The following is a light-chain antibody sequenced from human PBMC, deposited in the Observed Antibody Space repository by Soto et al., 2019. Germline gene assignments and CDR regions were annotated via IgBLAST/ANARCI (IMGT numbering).Light chain of an antibody. Sequence: IVMTQSPATLSVSPGERATLSCRASDSVHNNLAWYQQRPGQPPRLLIYDASSRATGIPARFSASGSGTEFTLTISSLQSEDFAVYSCQQXDTWPPTVTFGGGTKVEIK. V-gene: IGKV3-15*01. CDR1: DSVHNN. CDR2: DAS. J-gene: IGKJ4*01. CDR3: QQXDTWPPTVT.